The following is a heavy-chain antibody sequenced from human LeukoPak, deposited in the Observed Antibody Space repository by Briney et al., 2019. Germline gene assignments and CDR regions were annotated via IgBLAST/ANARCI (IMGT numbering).Heavy chain of an antibody. V-gene: IGHV4-34*01. CDR3: ASLAPTVIDYYMDV. CDR1: GGSFSGYY. CDR2: INHSGST. Sequence: SETLSPTCAAYGGSFSGYYWSWLRQPPGKGLEWIGEINHSGSTNYNPSLKSRVTISVDTSRNQFSLKLSSVTAADTAVYYCASLAPTVIDYYMDVWGKGTTVTVSS. D-gene: IGHD4-17*01. J-gene: IGHJ6*03.